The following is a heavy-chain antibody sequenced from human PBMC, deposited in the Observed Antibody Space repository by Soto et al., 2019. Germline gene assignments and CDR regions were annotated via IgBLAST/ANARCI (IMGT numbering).Heavy chain of an antibody. CDR3: ARHDYGGFGL. J-gene: IGHJ4*02. CDR1: GGSISRSSYY. D-gene: IGHD4-17*01. CDR2: IYYSGST. V-gene: IGHV4-39*01. Sequence: SVTLSLTWTVSGGSISRSSYYWGWIRPPPGKGLEWIGSIYYSGSTYYNPSLKSRVTVSVDTSKNQFSLKLSSVTAADTAVYYCARHDYGGFGLWGQGTLVTVSS.